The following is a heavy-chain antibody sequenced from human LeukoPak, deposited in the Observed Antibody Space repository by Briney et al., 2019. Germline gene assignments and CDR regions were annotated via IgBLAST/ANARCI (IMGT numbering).Heavy chain of an antibody. CDR1: GGSISSYY. CDR2: IYYSGST. CDR3: ARGYRVGATTGLNFDY. V-gene: IGHV4-59*08. J-gene: IGHJ4*02. D-gene: IGHD1-26*01. Sequence: PSETLSLTCTVSGGSISSYYWSWIRQPPGKGLEWIGYIYYSGSTNYNPSLKSRVTISVDTSKNQFSLKLSSVTAADTAVYYCARGYRVGATTGLNFDYWGQGTLVTVSS.